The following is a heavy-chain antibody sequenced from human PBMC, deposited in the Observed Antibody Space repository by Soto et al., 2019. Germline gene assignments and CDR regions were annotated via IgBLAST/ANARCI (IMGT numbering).Heavy chain of an antibody. V-gene: IGHV3-33*01. D-gene: IGHD3-10*01. CDR1: GFTFSSYG. Sequence: ESGGGVVQPGRSLRLSCAASGFTFSSYGMHWVRQAPGKGLEWVAVIWYDGSNKYYADSVKGRFTISRDNSKNTLYMQMNSLRAEDTAVYYCARDEGLGVNYYYYGMDVWGQGTRVTVSS. J-gene: IGHJ6*02. CDR2: IWYDGSNK. CDR3: ARDEGLGVNYYYYGMDV.